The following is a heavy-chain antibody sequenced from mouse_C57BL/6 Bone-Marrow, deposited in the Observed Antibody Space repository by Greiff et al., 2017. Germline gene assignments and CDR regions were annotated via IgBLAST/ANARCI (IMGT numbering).Heavy chain of an antibody. CDR3: ARSYDYDDYTMDY. Sequence: VQLQQPGAELVKPGASVQLSCKASGYTFTNYWMHWVKQRPGQGLEWIGMMHPNGGSPDYNEKFKSGATLSVDKSSRPAYMELSSLTSEDSAVYYCARSYDYDDYTMDYWGQGTSVTVSS. CDR2: MHPNGGSP. J-gene: IGHJ4*01. V-gene: IGHV1-64*01. CDR1: GYTFTNYW. D-gene: IGHD2-4*01.